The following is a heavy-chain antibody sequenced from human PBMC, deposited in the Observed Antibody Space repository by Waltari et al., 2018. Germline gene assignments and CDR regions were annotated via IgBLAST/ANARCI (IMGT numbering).Heavy chain of an antibody. CDR1: GFTFSSYE. V-gene: IGHV3-48*03. J-gene: IGHJ4*02. Sequence: EVQLVESGGGLVQPGGSLRLSCAASGFTFSSYEMNWVRQVPGKGLEWVSYISSSGSTIYYADSVKGRFTISRDNAKNSLYLQMNSLRAEDTAVYYCARGSFGIAVAGFDYWGQGTLVTVSS. CDR3: ARGSFGIAVAGFDY. D-gene: IGHD6-19*01. CDR2: ISSSGSTI.